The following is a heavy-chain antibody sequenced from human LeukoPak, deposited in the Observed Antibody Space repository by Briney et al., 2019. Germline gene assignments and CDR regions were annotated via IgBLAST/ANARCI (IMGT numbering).Heavy chain of an antibody. J-gene: IGHJ4*02. D-gene: IGHD3-10*01. CDR2: ISSSSSYI. CDR1: GFTFSSYS. Sequence: GGSPRLSCAASGFTFSSYSMNWVRQAPGKGLEWVSSISSSSSYIYYADSVKGRFTISRDNAKNSLYLQMNSLRAEDTAVYYCARARRGSGSSSFDYGGQGTRVTVPS. CDR3: ARARRGSGSSSFDY. V-gene: IGHV3-21*01.